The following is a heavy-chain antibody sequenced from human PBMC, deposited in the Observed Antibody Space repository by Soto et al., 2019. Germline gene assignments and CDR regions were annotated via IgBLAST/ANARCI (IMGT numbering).Heavy chain of an antibody. CDR1: GGSFSGYY. CDR2: INHSGST. Sequence: PSETLSLTCAVYGGSFSGYYWSWIRQPPGKGLEWIGEINHSGSTNYNPSLKSRVTISVGTSKNQFSLKLSSVTAADTAVYYCARGMLSNYYYGMDVWGQGTTVTVSS. CDR3: ARGMLSNYYYGMDV. V-gene: IGHV4-34*01. J-gene: IGHJ6*02. D-gene: IGHD2-8*01.